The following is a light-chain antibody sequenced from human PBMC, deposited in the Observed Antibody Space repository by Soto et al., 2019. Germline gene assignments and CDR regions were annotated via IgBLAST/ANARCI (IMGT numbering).Light chain of an antibody. J-gene: IGKJ4*01. CDR2: GAS. Sequence: NVMTQSPATLFFSSGEKTTLSCRASQSVSRYLAWYQQKPGQAPRLLIYGASSRATGIPERFSGSGSGTDFTLTISRLEPEDFAVYYCRQYGRSLGFALGGGTKVDIK. CDR3: RQYGRSLGFA. V-gene: IGKV3-20*01. CDR1: QSVSRY.